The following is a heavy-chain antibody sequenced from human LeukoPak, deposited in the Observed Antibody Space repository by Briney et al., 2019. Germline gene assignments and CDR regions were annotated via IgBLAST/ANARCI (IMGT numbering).Heavy chain of an antibody. J-gene: IGHJ5*02. D-gene: IGHD4-23*01. V-gene: IGHV4-34*01. CDR1: GGSFSGYY. Sequence: SETLSLTCAVYGGSFSGYYWSWIRQPPGKGLEWIGEINHSGSTNYNPSLKSRVTISVDTSKNQFSLKLSSVTAADTAVYYCARARGGVVITPAKYNWFDPWGQGTLVTVSS. CDR3: ARARGGVVITPAKYNWFDP. CDR2: INHSGST.